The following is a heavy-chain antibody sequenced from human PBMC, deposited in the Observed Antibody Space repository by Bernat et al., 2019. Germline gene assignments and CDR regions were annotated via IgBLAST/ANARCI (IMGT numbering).Heavy chain of an antibody. D-gene: IGHD4-23*01. CDR2: IFGGGRT. CDR3: TGYGGNSV. Sequence: EVQLVESGGGLVQPGGSLRLSCTASGFSVSTNHVSWVRQAPGKGLECVSVIFGGGRTYYADSVKDRFTISRDSSKNTVSLLINNLRAEDTAMYFCTGYGGNSVWGQGTLVTVSS. CDR1: GFSVSTNH. J-gene: IGHJ4*02. V-gene: IGHV3-66*01.